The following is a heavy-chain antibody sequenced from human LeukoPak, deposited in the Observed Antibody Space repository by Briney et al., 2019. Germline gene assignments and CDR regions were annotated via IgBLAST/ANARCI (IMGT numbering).Heavy chain of an antibody. CDR3: ARGYEDSGLVVVPAAMEKAFDI. Sequence: PGGSLRLSCAASGFTVSSNYMSWVRQAPGKGLEWVSVIYSGGSTYYADSVKGRFTISRDNSKNTLYLQMNSLRAEDTAVYYCARGYEDSGLVVVPAAMEKAFDIWGQGTMVTASS. CDR2: IYSGGST. CDR1: GFTVSSNY. J-gene: IGHJ3*02. V-gene: IGHV3-53*01. D-gene: IGHD2-2*01.